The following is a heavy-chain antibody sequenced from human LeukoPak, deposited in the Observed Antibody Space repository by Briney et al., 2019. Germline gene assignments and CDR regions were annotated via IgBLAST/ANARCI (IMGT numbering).Heavy chain of an antibody. V-gene: IGHV1-2*02. J-gene: IGHJ6*02. CDR1: GYTFTGYY. D-gene: IGHD6-13*01. CDR3: ARTVAAAGHYYYGMDV. CDR2: INPNSGGT. Sequence: ASVKVSCKASGYTFTGYYMHWVRQAPGQGLEWMGWINPNSGGTNYAQKFQGRVTMTRDTSISTAYMELSRLRSDDTAVYYCARTVAAAGHYYYGMDVWGQGTTVTVSS.